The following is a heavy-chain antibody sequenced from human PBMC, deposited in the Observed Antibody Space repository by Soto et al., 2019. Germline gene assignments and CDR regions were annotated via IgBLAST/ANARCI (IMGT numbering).Heavy chain of an antibody. CDR1: GFIFSSYS. Sequence: GGSLRLSCAASGFIFSSYSMNWVRQAPGKGLEWVGRIKSKTDGGTTDYAAPVKGRFTISRDDSKNTLYLQMNSLKTEDTAVYYCTTSPFYGDLDYWGQGTLVTVSS. CDR2: IKSKTDGGTT. J-gene: IGHJ4*02. V-gene: IGHV3-15*07. CDR3: TTSPFYGDLDY. D-gene: IGHD4-17*01.